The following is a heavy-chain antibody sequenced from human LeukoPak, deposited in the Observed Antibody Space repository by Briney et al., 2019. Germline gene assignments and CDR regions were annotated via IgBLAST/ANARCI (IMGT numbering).Heavy chain of an antibody. J-gene: IGHJ4*02. CDR2: IHWNGGRT. Sequence: GGSLRLSCAASGFTFDNYGINWVRQAPGKGLEWVSRIHWNGGRTGYADSVKGRFTISRDNAKNSLYLQMNSLRVEDTALYYCASGGIYYGAAFDFWGQGTLVTVSS. V-gene: IGHV3-20*04. CDR1: GFTFDNYG. D-gene: IGHD1-26*01. CDR3: ASGGIYYGAAFDF.